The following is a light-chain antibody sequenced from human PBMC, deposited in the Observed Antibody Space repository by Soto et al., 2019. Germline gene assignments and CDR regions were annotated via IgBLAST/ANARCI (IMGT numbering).Light chain of an antibody. CDR1: QSVSGH. CDR2: GAS. CDR3: QQYGTSPRT. J-gene: IGKJ1*01. V-gene: IGKV3-20*01. Sequence: EIVMTQSPATLSVSPGERVTLSCRASQSVSGHLAWYQQKPGQAPRLIISGASTRATGIADRFSGSGSGTDFTLTISRLEPEDSAVYYCQQYGTSPRTFGQGTKVDIK.